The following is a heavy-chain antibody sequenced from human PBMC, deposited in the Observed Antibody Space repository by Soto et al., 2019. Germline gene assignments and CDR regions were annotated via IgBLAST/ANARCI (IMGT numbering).Heavy chain of an antibody. J-gene: IGHJ6*02. CDR2: IKQDGSEK. V-gene: IGHV3-7*01. CDR1: GFTFSSYW. D-gene: IGHD6-13*01. Sequence: PGGSLRLSCAASGFTFSSYWKSWVRQAPGKGLEWVANIKQDGSEKYYVDSVKGRFTISRDNAKNSLYLQMNSLRAEDTAVYYCAREGQQLVLSDYGMDVWGQGTPVTVSS. CDR3: AREGQQLVLSDYGMDV.